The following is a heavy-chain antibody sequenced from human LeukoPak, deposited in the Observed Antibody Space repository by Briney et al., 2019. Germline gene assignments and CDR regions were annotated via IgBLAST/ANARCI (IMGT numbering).Heavy chain of an antibody. V-gene: IGHV1-2*02. J-gene: IGHJ4*02. CDR3: ARNPPYCTSTSCYNDY. CDR1: GYTFTIYY. CDR2: VNPNSGAT. D-gene: IGHD2-2*02. Sequence: GASVKVSCKASGYTFTIYYMHWVRQAPGQGLEWMGWVNPNSGATSYAQRFKGRVTMTRDTSISTAYMELSGLTSDDTAVYYCARNPPYCTSTSCYNDYWGQGTLVTVSS.